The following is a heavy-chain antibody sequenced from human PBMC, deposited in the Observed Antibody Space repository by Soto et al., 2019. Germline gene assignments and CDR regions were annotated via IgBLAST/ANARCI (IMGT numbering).Heavy chain of an antibody. CDR2: ISGSGGST. J-gene: IGHJ4*02. V-gene: IGHV3-23*01. D-gene: IGHD7-27*01. Sequence: GESLKISCAASGFTFSSYAMSWVRQAPGKGLEWVSAISGSGGSTYYADSVKGRFTISRDKSKNTLYLQMNSLRAEDTAVYYCAKDRGIKLTGEVYWGQGTLVTVSS. CDR3: AKDRGIKLTGEVY. CDR1: GFTFSSYA.